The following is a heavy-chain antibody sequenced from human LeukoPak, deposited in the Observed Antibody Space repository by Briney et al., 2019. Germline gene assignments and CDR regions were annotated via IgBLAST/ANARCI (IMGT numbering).Heavy chain of an antibody. CDR2: INHSGNT. CDR1: GVSFSGYY. CDR3: ARGPPYIVVVTAIGFFDY. V-gene: IGHV4-34*01. Sequence: SETLSLTCTVYGVSFSGYYWSWIRQPPGKGLEWIGEINHSGNTNYNPSLKSRVTISVDTSKNQFSLKLSSVPAAATAVYYCARGPPYIVVVTAIGFFDYWGQGALVTVSS. D-gene: IGHD2-21*02. J-gene: IGHJ4*02.